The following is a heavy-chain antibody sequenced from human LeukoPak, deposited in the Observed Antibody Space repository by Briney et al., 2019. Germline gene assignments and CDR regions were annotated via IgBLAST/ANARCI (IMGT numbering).Heavy chain of an antibody. CDR1: GFTFSSYG. CDR3: AKVAGGSVATIKGPFDY. CDR2: ISGSGGST. J-gene: IGHJ4*02. D-gene: IGHD5-12*01. Sequence: PGGSLRLSCAASGFTFSSYGMSWVRQAPGKGLEWVSAISGSGGSTYYADSVKGRLTISRDNSKNTLYLQMNSLRAEDTAVYYCAKVAGGSVATIKGPFDYWGQGTLVTVSS. V-gene: IGHV3-23*01.